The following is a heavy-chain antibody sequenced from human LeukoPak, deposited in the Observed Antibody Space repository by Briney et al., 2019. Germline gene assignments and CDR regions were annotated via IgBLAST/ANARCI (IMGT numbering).Heavy chain of an antibody. Sequence: GGSLRLSCAASGFTFSSYGMHWVRQAPGKGLEWVSSISSSSSYIYYADSVKGRFTISRDNAKNSLYLQMNSLRAEDTAVYYCARGAAAGKLYYWGQGTLVTVSS. CDR3: ARGAAAGKLYY. D-gene: IGHD6-13*01. V-gene: IGHV3-21*01. CDR1: GFTFSSYG. CDR2: ISSSSSYI. J-gene: IGHJ4*02.